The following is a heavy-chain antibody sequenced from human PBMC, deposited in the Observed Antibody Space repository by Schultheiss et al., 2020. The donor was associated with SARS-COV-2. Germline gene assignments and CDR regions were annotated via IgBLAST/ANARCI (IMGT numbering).Heavy chain of an antibody. CDR3: ARSRIAARPTPARDYYYYGMDV. J-gene: IGHJ6*02. CDR1: GGSMNSYY. D-gene: IGHD6-6*01. V-gene: IGHV4-59*01. CDR2: IFYSGST. Sequence: SETLSLTCTVSGGSMNSYYWSWIRQSPGKKLEWIGYIFYSGSTDYNPSLKSRVTISVDTSKKNFSLKLSSVTAADTAVYYCARSRIAARPTPARDYYYYGMDVWGQGTTVTVSS.